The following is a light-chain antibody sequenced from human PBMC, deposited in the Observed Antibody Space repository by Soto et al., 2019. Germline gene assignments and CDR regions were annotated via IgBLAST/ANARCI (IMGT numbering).Light chain of an antibody. J-gene: IGLJ3*02. Sequence: QLVLTQPPSVSGAPGQRVTISCTGSSSNVGAGYDVHWYQQLPGKAPKLLIYDNSNRPSGVPDRFSGSKSGTSASLAITGLQADDEADYYCQSYDSSLSGWVFGGGTKLTVL. CDR3: QSYDSSLSGWV. V-gene: IGLV1-40*01. CDR2: DNS. CDR1: SSNVGAGYD.